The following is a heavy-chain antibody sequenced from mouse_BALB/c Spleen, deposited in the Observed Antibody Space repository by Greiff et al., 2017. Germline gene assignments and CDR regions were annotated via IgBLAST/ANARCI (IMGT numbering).Heavy chain of an antibody. CDR2: IRLKSNNYAT. Sequence: DVQLVESGGGLVQPGGSMKLSCVASGFTFSNYWMNWVRQSPEKGLEWVAEIRLKSNNYATHYAESVKGRFTISRDDSKSSVYLQMNNLRAEDTGIYYCAPYGNYEAYWGQGTLVTVSA. J-gene: IGHJ3*01. CDR3: APYGNYEAY. D-gene: IGHD2-1*01. CDR1: GFTFSNYW. V-gene: IGHV6-6*02.